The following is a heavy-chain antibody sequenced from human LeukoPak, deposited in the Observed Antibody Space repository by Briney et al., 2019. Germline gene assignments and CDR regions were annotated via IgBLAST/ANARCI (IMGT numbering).Heavy chain of an antibody. Sequence: PGGSLRLSCAASGFTFSNAWMSWVRQAPGKGLEWVGRIKSKTDGCTTDYAAPVKGRFTISRDDSKNTLYLQMNSLKTEDTAVYYCTTDAYSGSSWGQGALVTVSS. V-gene: IGHV3-15*01. CDR2: IKSKTDGCTT. D-gene: IGHD1-26*01. J-gene: IGHJ5*02. CDR1: GFTFSNAW. CDR3: TTDAYSGSS.